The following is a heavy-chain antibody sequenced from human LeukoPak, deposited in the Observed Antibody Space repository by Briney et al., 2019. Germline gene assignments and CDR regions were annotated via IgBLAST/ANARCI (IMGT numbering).Heavy chain of an antibody. J-gene: IGHJ4*02. Sequence: SETLSLTCTVSGGSISSSSYYWGWIRQPPGKGLEWIGSIYYSGSTYYNPSLKSRVTISVDTSKNQFSLKLGSVTAADTAVYYCASLEYYYDSSGYYFRYWGQGTLVTVSS. CDR1: GGSISSSSYY. V-gene: IGHV4-39*01. CDR2: IYYSGST. CDR3: ASLEYYYDSSGYYFRY. D-gene: IGHD3-22*01.